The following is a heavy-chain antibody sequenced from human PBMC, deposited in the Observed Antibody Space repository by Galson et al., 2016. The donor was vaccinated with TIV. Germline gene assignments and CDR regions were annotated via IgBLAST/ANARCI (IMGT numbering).Heavy chain of an antibody. CDR2: IYYGGST. V-gene: IGHV4-59*01. CDR3: ARGDFWSGYWHFDY. D-gene: IGHD3-3*01. J-gene: IGHJ4*02. CDR1: GGSTSPYY. Sequence: SETLSLTCTVSGGSTSPYYWNWIRQPPGKGLEWIGYIYYGGSTNYNPSLKSRVTLSDDTAKNQFSLKLSSVTAADTAVYYCARGDFWSGYWHFDYWGQGILVIVSS.